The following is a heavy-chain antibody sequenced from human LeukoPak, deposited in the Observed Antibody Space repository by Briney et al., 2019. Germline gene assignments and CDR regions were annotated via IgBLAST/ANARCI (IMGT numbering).Heavy chain of an antibody. D-gene: IGHD6-6*01. Sequence: SETLSLTCTVSGYSISSGYYWGWIRQPPGKGLDWIGSIYHSGYTYYNPSLKSRVTISVDTSKNQFSLNLTSVTAADTAVYYCARAVEYSSSHFDYWGQGTLVTVSS. CDR3: ARAVEYSSSHFDY. V-gene: IGHV4-38-2*02. CDR2: IYHSGYT. J-gene: IGHJ4*02. CDR1: GYSISSGYY.